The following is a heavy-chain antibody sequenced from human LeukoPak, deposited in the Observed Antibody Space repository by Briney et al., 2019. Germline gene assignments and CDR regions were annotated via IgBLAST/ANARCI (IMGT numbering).Heavy chain of an antibody. CDR1: GVTFSSYS. D-gene: IGHD2/OR15-2a*01. V-gene: IGHV3-21*01. J-gene: IGHJ6*04. Sequence: GGSLRLSCAASGVTFSSYSMNWVRQAPGKGLEWVSSISSSSSYIYCADSVKGRFTISRDNAKNSLYLQMNSLRAEDTAVYYCARGGISLDVWGKGTTVTVSS. CDR3: ARGGISLDV. CDR2: ISSSSSYI.